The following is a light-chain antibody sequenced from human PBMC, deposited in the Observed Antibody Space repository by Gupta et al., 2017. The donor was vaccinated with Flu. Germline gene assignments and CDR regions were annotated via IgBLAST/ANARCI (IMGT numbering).Light chain of an antibody. CDR2: VGS. J-gene: IGKJ4*01. Sequence: IVMTQSPLSLPVTPGEPASISSSSSQSLLHSNGYIYLDWYLQKPGQSPQVLIYVGSTRASGVPDRFSGSGSGTDFTLKISRVEAEDVGVYYCMQALQTPLTFGGGTKVEIK. CDR3: MQALQTPLT. CDR1: QSLLHSNGYIY. V-gene: IGKV2-28*01.